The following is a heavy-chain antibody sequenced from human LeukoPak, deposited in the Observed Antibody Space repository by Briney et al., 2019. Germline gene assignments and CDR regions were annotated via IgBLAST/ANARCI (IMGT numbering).Heavy chain of an antibody. CDR2: ISSTSTST. Sequence: GGSLRLSCAASGFTFSSVSMNWVRQAPGKGLEWVSYISSTSTSTYYADFAKGRFTISRDNAQNSLYLQMNSLGDDDTAVYYCARGRSGYYFDYWGQGTLVTVSS. CDR3: ARGRSGYYFDY. J-gene: IGHJ4*02. V-gene: IGHV3-48*02. D-gene: IGHD3-22*01. CDR1: GFTFSSVS.